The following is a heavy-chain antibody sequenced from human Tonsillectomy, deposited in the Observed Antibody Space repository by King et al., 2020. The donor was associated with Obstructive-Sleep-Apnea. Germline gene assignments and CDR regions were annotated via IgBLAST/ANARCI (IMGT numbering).Heavy chain of an antibody. CDR3: ARDRR. CDR1: GFTCSSYA. Sequence: VQLVESGGGVVQPGRSLRLSCSASGFTCSSYAMHWVRQAPGKGLEWVAVISYDGSNKYYADSVKGRFTISRDNSKNTLYLQMNSLRAEDTAVYYCARDRRWGQGTLVTVSS. J-gene: IGHJ4*02. CDR2: ISYDGSNK. V-gene: IGHV3-30-3*01.